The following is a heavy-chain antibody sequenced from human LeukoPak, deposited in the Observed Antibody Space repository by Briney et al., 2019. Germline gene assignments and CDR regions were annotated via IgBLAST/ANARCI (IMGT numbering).Heavy chain of an antibody. Sequence: GGSLRLSCAASGFTFDDYAMHWVRQAPGKGLEWVSGISWNSGSIGYADSVKGRFTISRDNAKNSLYLQMNSLRAEDTALYYCAAATQWSYWGQGTLVTVPS. D-gene: IGHD2-15*01. J-gene: IGHJ4*02. CDR3: AAATQWSY. V-gene: IGHV3-9*01. CDR1: GFTFDDYA. CDR2: ISWNSGSI.